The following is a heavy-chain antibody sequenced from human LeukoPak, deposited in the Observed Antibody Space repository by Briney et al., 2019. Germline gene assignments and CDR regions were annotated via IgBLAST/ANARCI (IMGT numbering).Heavy chain of an antibody. V-gene: IGHV3-74*01. CDR3: ASAVVGATFYYYGMDV. J-gene: IGHJ6*02. Sequence: GGSLRLSCAASGFTFSSYWMHWVRQAPGKGLVWVSRINSDGSSTSYADSVKGRFTISRDNAKNTLYLQMNSLRAEDTAVYYCASAVVGATFYYYGMDVWGQGTTVTVSS. CDR1: GFTFSSYW. D-gene: IGHD1-26*01. CDR2: INSDGSST.